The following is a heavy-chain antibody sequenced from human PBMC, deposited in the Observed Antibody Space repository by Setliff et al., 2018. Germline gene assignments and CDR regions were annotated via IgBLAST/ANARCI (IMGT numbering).Heavy chain of an antibody. CDR1: GYTFTSYG. D-gene: IGHD2-2*01. J-gene: IGHJ4*02. Sequence: GASVKVSCKASGYTFTSYGISWVRQAPGQGLEWMGWISAYNGDTNYAQKFQGRVTMTTDTSTSTAYMELRSLRSDDTAMYYCARDRHTVVVPPKSATFDDWGQGTLVTVSS. CDR2: ISAYNGDT. V-gene: IGHV1-18*01. CDR3: ARDRHTVVVPPKSATFDD.